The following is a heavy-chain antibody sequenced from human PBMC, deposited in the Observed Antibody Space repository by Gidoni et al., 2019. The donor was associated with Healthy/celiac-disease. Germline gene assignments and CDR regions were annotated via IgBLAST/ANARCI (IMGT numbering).Heavy chain of an antibody. J-gene: IGHJ6*02. Sequence: QVQLQESGPGLVKPSETLSLTCTVSGGSVSSGSYYWSWIRQPPGKGLEWIGYIYYSGSTNYTPSLKSRVTISVDTSKNQFSLKLSSVTAADTAVYYCARARSDFWSDYYYGMDVWGQGTTVTVSS. CDR1: GGSVSSGSYY. D-gene: IGHD3-3*01. CDR2: IYYSGST. V-gene: IGHV4-61*01. CDR3: ARARSDFWSDYYYGMDV.